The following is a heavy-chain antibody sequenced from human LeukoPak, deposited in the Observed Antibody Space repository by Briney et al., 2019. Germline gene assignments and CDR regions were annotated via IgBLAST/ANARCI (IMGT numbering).Heavy chain of an antibody. CDR2: ISSGSSYI. J-gene: IGHJ4*02. V-gene: IGHV3-21*01. D-gene: IGHD6-13*01. CDR1: GFTFSSYD. CDR3: ATEGRSTTPGY. Sequence: GGSLRLSCGASGFTFSSYDMIWVRQAPGMGLEWVSYISSGSSYIHYADSVKGRFTVSRDNAKNSLYLQMNSLRAEDTSVYYCATEGRSTTPGYWGQGTLVIVSS.